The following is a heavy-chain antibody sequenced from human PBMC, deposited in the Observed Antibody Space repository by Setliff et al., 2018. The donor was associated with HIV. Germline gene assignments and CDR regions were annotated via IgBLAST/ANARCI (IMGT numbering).Heavy chain of an antibody. D-gene: IGHD5-12*01. V-gene: IGHV4-59*01. CDR2: IFPGGAT. Sequence: PSETLSLTCSVSGVSISSYYWSWIRHSPGKGLEWIGIIFPGGATNYNPSLTSRVTISVDTSKNHLFLKLTSVTTADTAVYFCAKSSPSIGYITDCWGQGAPVTVSP. J-gene: IGHJ4*02. CDR3: AKSSPSIGYITDC. CDR1: GVSISSYY.